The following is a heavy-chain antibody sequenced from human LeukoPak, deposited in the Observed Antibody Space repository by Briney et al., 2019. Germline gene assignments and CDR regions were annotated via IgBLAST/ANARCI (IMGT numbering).Heavy chain of an antibody. CDR3: ARGGSESITIFRVALY. CDR1: GYTFTSYG. CDR2: ISAYNGNT. V-gene: IGHV1-18*01. J-gene: IGHJ4*02. D-gene: IGHD3-3*01. Sequence: ASVNVSCKASGYTFTSYGISWVRQAPGQGLEWMGWISAYNGNTNYAQKLQGRVTMPTDTSTSTAYMELRSLRSDDTAVYYCARGGSESITIFRVALYWGQGTLVTVSS.